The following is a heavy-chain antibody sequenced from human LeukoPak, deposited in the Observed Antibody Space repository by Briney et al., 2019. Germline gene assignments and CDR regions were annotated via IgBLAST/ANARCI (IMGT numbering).Heavy chain of an antibody. Sequence: SETLSLTCTVSGGSISSSSYYWGWIRQPPGKGLEWIGSIYYSGSTYYNPSLKSRVTISVDTSKNQFSLKLSSVTAADTAVYYCARRPKTYYDSSGYYHWGQGTLVTVSS. CDR2: IYYSGST. J-gene: IGHJ5*02. D-gene: IGHD3-22*01. V-gene: IGHV4-39*01. CDR1: GGSISSSSYY. CDR3: ARRPKTYYDSSGYYH.